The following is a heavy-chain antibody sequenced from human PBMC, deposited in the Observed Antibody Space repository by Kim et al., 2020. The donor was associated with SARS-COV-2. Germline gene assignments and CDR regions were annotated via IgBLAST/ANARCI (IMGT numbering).Heavy chain of an antibody. J-gene: IGHJ4*02. CDR1: GYTFISSG. V-gene: IGHV1-18*01. CDR2: ISTWNGNT. Sequence: ALVKVSCKASGYTFISSGITWVRQAPGQGLEWMGWISTWNGNTNYAQKFQDRVTMTTDTSTSTAYMEVRSLKSDDTAVYYCARDHNSGSSAWYVDYWGQG. CDR3: ARDHNSGSSAWYVDY. D-gene: IGHD6-19*01.